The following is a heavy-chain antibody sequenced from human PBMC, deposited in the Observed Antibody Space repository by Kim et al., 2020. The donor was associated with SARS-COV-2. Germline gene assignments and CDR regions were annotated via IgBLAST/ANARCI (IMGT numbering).Heavy chain of an antibody. CDR3: ARSWFAELFPGCFDP. V-gene: IGHV4-39*01. D-gene: IGHD3-10*01. CDR1: GGSITSVSFY. Sequence: SETLSLTCTVSGGSITSVSFYWGWIRQTPGEKMEWIGSMYHTGSSYYNPSLKSRVTISVDTSKNQFFLNVRSVTAADTAVYYCARSWFAELFPGCFDPWG. J-gene: IGHJ5*02. CDR2: MYHTGSS.